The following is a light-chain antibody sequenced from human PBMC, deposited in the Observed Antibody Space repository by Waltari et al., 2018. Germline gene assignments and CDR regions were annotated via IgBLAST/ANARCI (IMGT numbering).Light chain of an antibody. Sequence: IQLTQSPSSLSASVGDSVTITCGASQGISNYLAWYQQKPGKVPKLLIHSASTLQSGVPSRFSGSGSGTDFTLTISSLQPEDFATYYCQQLHSPGYTFGQGTKLEIK. V-gene: IGKV1-9*01. CDR3: QQLHSPGYT. CDR1: QGISNY. CDR2: SAS. J-gene: IGKJ2*01.